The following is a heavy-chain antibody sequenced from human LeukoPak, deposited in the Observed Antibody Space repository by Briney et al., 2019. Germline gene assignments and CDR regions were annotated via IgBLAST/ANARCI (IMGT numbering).Heavy chain of an antibody. V-gene: IGHV6-1*01. J-gene: IGHJ3*02. Sequence: QTLSLTCAISGDSVSSNSAAWNWIRQSPSRGLEWLGRTYYRSKWYNDYAVSVKSRITINPDASKNQFSLQLNSVTPEDTAVYYCARAPGGTTVVTPFGAFDIWGQGTMVTVSS. CDR1: GDSVSSNSAA. D-gene: IGHD4-23*01. CDR3: ARAPGGTTVVTPFGAFDI. CDR2: TYYRSKWYN.